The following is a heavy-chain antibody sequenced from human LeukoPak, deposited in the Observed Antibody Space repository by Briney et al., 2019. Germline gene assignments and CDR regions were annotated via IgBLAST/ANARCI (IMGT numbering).Heavy chain of an antibody. V-gene: IGHV3-7*03. CDR2: IKQDGSEE. CDR1: GFTFSTYW. CDR3: ARGEYQLPGDS. J-gene: IGHJ4*02. D-gene: IGHD2-2*01. Sequence: GGSLRLSCAASGFTFSTYWMSWVRQAPEKGLEWVANIKQDGSEEYYVDSVKGRFTISRDNAKKSLYPQMNSLRAEDTAVYYCARGEYQLPGDSWGQGTLVTVSS.